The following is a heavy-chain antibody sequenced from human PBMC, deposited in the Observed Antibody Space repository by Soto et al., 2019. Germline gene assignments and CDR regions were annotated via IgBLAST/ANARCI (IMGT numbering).Heavy chain of an antibody. V-gene: IGHV3-23*01. CDR2: ISGSGGST. J-gene: IGHJ4*02. CDR1: GFTFSNYA. Sequence: EVQLLESGGGLVQPGGSLRLSCEAPGFTFSNYAVTWVRQAQGKGLEWVSTISGSGGSTYYADSVKGRFTISRDNSKNTLYLQMNSLRAEDTAVYYCAKDQGSSWYEIDYWGQGTLVTVSS. D-gene: IGHD6-13*01. CDR3: AKDQGSSWYEIDY.